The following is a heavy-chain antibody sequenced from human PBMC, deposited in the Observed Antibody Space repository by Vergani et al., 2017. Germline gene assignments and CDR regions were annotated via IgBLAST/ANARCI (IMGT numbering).Heavy chain of an antibody. CDR2: IHYSENT. CDR1: GDSITNGGFS. J-gene: IGHJ5*02. D-gene: IGHD6-19*01. Sequence: QLQLQESGSGLVKPSQTLSLTCAVSGDSITNGGFSWNWIRQPPGKGLEWIGSIHYSENTNYNPSLKTRVTISVDTSKIQFSLTLTSVTAADTAVYYCASDTHSGQRADRWGQGILVTVTS. CDR3: ASDTHSGQRADR. V-gene: IGHV4-61*08.